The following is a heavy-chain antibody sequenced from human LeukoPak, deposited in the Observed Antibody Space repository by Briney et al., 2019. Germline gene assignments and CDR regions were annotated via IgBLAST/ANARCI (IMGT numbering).Heavy chain of an antibody. V-gene: IGHV4-59*08. D-gene: IGHD1-26*01. Sequence: SETLSLTCSVSGASMTNLYWSWIRQAPGKRLGWMGYIYYRGVTSYNPSLDRRVSLSVDTPKNQFSLNLTAMTAADTAIYYCARHTTPADWYFELWGPGARVTVS. CDR3: ARHTTPADWYFEL. CDR2: IYYRGVT. J-gene: IGHJ2*01. CDR1: GASMTNLY.